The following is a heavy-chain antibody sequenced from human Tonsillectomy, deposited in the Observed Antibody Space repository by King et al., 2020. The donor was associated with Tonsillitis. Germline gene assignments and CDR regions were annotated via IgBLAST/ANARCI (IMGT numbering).Heavy chain of an antibody. Sequence: VQLVESGGGVAQPGTSLTLSCAASGFSFSGSGMHWVRQVPGKGLEWVADFWSVGDNKYYADSVKGRFSISRDNSKNTLYLQMNSLRAEDTAVYFCARDRAWGAFDYWGQGTLVTVSS. CDR1: GFSFSGSG. J-gene: IGHJ4*02. D-gene: IGHD7-27*01. CDR2: FWSVGDNK. CDR3: ARDRAWGAFDY. V-gene: IGHV3-33*08.